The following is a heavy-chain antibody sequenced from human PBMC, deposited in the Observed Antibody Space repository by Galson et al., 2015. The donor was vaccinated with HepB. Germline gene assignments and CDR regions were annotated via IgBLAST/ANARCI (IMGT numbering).Heavy chain of an antibody. CDR3: AKGAYLSSAYLYGMDL. CDR2: VTGSGDRT. CDR1: GFRFNSYA. J-gene: IGHJ6*02. Sequence: SLRLSCAASGFRFNSYAMTWVRQAPGKGPEWVPGVTGSGDRTYYADFVKDRFTIFRDNSKNNLFLQVNSLRVEDTAVYYCAKGAYLSSAYLYGMDLWGHGTTVIVSS. V-gene: IGHV3-23*01. D-gene: IGHD6-6*01.